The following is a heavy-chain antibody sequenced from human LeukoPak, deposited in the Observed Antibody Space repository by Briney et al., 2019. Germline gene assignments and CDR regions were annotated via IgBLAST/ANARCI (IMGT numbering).Heavy chain of an antibody. V-gene: IGHV3-21*01. Sequence: GGSLRLSCAASGFTFSSYSMNWVRQAAGKGLEWVSSISSSSSYIYYADSVKGRFTISRDNAKNSLYLQMNSLRAEDTAVYYCARSYGDYFPFDYWGQGTLVTVSS. D-gene: IGHD4-17*01. CDR2: ISSSSSYI. CDR3: ARSYGDYFPFDY. J-gene: IGHJ4*02. CDR1: GFTFSSYS.